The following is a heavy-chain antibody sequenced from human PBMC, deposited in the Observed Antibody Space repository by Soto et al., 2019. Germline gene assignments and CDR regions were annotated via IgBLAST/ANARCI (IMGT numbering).Heavy chain of an antibody. D-gene: IGHD3-10*01. Sequence: GGSLRLSCAASGFTFSSYAMHWVRQAPGKGLEWVAVISNDGSNKYYAAAAKGRFTISRDNSKNTLYLQMNSLRAEDTAVYYCARDKEITGVREGPYGYWGQGTLGTVSS. J-gene: IGHJ4*02. V-gene: IGHV3-30-3*01. CDR2: ISNDGSNK. CDR1: GFTFSSYA. CDR3: ARDKEITGVREGPYGY.